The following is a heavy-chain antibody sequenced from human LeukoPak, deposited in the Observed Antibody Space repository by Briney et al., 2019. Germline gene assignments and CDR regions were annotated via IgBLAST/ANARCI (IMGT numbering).Heavy chain of an antibody. CDR2: IYPGDSDT. J-gene: IGHJ1*01. D-gene: IGHD2-2*01. CDR3: AIPGYCSSTSCPRYFQH. CDR1: GYSFTSYW. V-gene: IGHV5-51*01. Sequence: GESLKISCTGSGYSFTSYWIGWVRPMPGKGLEWMGIIYPGDSDTRYSPSFQGQVTISADKSISTSYLQWSRLKASDTAMYYCAIPGYCSSTSCPRYFQHWGQGTLVTVSS.